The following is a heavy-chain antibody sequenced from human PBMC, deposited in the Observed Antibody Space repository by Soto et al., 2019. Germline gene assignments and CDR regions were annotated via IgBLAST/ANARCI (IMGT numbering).Heavy chain of an antibody. CDR1: CGSFSDSY. CDR2: INHSGIS. CDR3: AKNFDY. J-gene: IGHJ4*02. V-gene: IGHV4-34*01. Sequence: QVQLQQWGAGLLKPSETLSLTCAVYCGSFSDSYWSWIRQPPGKGLEWIGDINHSGISNYSPSLKSRVTRSVDTSKNHFSMKLKSVTAAASAVYYCAKNFDYCGQGTLVTVSS.